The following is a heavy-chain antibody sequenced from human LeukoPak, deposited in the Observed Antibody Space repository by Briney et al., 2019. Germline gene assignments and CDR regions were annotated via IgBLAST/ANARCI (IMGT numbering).Heavy chain of an antibody. D-gene: IGHD6-13*01. Sequence: PGGSLRLSCAASGFTFSSYAMSWVRQAPGKGLEWVSAISGGGTNTYYTDSVKGRFTISRDNSKNTLYLQMNSLRAEDTAVYYCAKVGLQQQLNYWGQGTLVTVSS. CDR2: ISGGGTNT. CDR1: GFTFSSYA. J-gene: IGHJ4*02. V-gene: IGHV3-23*01. CDR3: AKVGLQQQLNY.